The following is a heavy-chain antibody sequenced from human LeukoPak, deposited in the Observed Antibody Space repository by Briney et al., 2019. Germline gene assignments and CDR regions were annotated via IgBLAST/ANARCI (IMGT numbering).Heavy chain of an antibody. Sequence: SETLSLTCTVSGGSISSSLYHWGWIRQSPGKNLEWLGSIYYSGSTYYNPSLKSRVTISVDTSKNQFSLKLSSVTAADTAVYYCACSYDYGDPYDAFDIWGQGTMVTVSS. V-gene: IGHV4-39*07. J-gene: IGHJ3*02. CDR3: ACSYDYGDPYDAFDI. CDR1: GGSISSSLYH. CDR2: IYYSGST. D-gene: IGHD4-17*01.